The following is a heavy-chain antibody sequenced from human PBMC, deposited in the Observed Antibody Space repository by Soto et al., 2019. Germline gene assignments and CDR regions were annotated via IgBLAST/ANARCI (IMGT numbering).Heavy chain of an antibody. D-gene: IGHD6-13*01. Sequence: SVKVSCKASGGTFSSYAISWVRQAPGQGLEWMGGIIPIFGTANYAQKFQGRVTITADESTSTAYMELSSLRSEDTAVYYCARDRAAAGPPGYYWFDPWGQGTLVTVSS. CDR3: ARDRAAAGPPGYYWFDP. J-gene: IGHJ5*02. V-gene: IGHV1-69*13. CDR2: IIPIFGTA. CDR1: GGTFSSYA.